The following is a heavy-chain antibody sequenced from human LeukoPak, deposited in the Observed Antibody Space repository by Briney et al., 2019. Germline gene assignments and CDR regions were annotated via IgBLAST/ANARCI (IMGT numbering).Heavy chain of an antibody. J-gene: IGHJ5*02. Sequence: PSETLSLTCTVSGGSISSYYWSWIRQPPGKGLEWIGYIYYSGSTNYNPSLKSRVTISVDTSKNQSSLKLSSVTAADTAVYYCARSEYGDYANWFDPWGQGTLVTVSS. CDR1: GGSISSYY. CDR3: ARSEYGDYANWFDP. D-gene: IGHD4-17*01. CDR2: IYYSGST. V-gene: IGHV4-59*08.